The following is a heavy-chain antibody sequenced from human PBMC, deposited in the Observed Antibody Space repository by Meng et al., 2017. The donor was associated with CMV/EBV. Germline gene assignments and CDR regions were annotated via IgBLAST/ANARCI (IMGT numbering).Heavy chain of an antibody. J-gene: IGHJ6*02. CDR3: AKDMGDYYYYGMDV. Sequence: GGSLRLSCAASGFTFDDYTMHWVRQAPGKGLEWVSLISWDGGSTYYADSVKGRFTISRDNSKNSLYLQMSSLRTEDTALYYCAKDMGDYYYYGMDVWGQGTTVTVSS. CDR2: ISWDGGST. CDR1: GFTFDDYT. V-gene: IGHV3-43*01.